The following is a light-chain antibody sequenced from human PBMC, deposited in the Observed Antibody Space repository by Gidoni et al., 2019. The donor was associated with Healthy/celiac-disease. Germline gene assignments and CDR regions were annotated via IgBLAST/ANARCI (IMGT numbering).Light chain of an antibody. Sequence: SYELTQPPSVSVSPGQTASITRSGDKLGDKSAWWYQQKSGQSPVLVIYQDNKRPSGIPERFSGSNSGNTATLTVSGTQAMDEADYYCQAWDSSTVVFGGGTKLTVL. CDR1: KLGDKS. J-gene: IGLJ2*01. CDR3: QAWDSSTVV. CDR2: QDN. V-gene: IGLV3-1*01.